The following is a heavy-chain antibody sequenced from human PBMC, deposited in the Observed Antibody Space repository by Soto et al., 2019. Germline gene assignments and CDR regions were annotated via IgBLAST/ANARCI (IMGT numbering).Heavy chain of an antibody. J-gene: IGHJ6*01. CDR2: IYHTGGR. CDR3: ARAVYCNTDNCWDDFNYYNIEV. V-gene: IGHV4-4*02. Sequence: PSSTXSLTCFFSVDSINNTYLFICFRQAPGKVLDCIGEIYHTGGRSYMPSLRGRITLSVDTSKNQLSLKLTYVTAADTAVYYCARAVYCNTDNCWDDFNYYNIEVWGQGTAVTVYS. D-gene: IGHD1-1*01. CDR1: VDSINNTYL.